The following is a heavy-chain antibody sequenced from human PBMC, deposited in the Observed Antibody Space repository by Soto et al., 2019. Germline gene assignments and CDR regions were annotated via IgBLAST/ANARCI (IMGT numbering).Heavy chain of an antibody. V-gene: IGHV4-34*01. J-gene: IGHJ6*02. D-gene: IGHD3-22*01. CDR3: ARAEGEYYYDSSGQYYYYYYGMDV. CDR2: INHSGST. Sequence: SETLSLTCAVYGGSFSGYYWSWIRQPPGKGLEWIGEINHSGSTNYNPSLKSRVTISVDTSKNQFSLKLSSVTAADTAVYYCARAEGEYYYDSSGQYYYYYYGMDVWGQGTTVTVSS. CDR1: GGSFSGYY.